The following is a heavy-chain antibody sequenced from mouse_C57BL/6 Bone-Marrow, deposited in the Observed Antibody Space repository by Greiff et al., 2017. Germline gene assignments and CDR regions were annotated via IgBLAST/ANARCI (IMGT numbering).Heavy chain of an antibody. CDR2: ISDGGSYT. Sequence: EVQGVESGGGLVKPGGSLKLSCAASGFTFSSYAMSWVRQTPEKRLEWVATISDGGSYTYYPDNVKGRFTISRDNAKNNLYLQMSHLKSEDTAMYYCARQGVIYYYGSSYGFDYWGQGTTLTVSS. V-gene: IGHV5-4*01. J-gene: IGHJ2*01. D-gene: IGHD1-1*01. CDR1: GFTFSSYA. CDR3: ARQGVIYYYGSSYGFDY.